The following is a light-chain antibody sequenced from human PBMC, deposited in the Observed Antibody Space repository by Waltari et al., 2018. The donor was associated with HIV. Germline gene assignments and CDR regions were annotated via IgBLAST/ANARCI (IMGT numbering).Light chain of an antibody. V-gene: IGLV2-11*01. CDR1: RRDVGGYNY. CDR3: CSYAGISTFVV. CDR2: DVN. Sequence: QSALTQPRSVSGSPGQSVTISCTGTRRDVGGYNYVSWYKQHPGKAPKLMIYDVNKRPSGVPDRFSGSKSGNTASLTISGLQSEDEADYYCCSYAGISTFVVFGGWTKLTVL. J-gene: IGLJ2*01.